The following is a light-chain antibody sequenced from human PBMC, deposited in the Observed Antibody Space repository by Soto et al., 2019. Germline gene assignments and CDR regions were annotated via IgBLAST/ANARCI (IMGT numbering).Light chain of an antibody. J-gene: IGKJ1*01. CDR3: QHYGTSPWT. Sequence: EIVLTQFPGTLSMSPGARATLSCRASQSFTNSHLAWFQQKPGQAPRLLIYGASIRATGIPERFSGSASGTVFTLNISSLEPEDFAVYYCQHYGTSPWTFGQGTKVEIK. V-gene: IGKV3-20*01. CDR1: QSFTNSH. CDR2: GAS.